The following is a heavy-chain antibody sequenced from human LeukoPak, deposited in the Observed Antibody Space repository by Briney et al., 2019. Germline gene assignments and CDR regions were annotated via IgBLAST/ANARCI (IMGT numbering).Heavy chain of an antibody. V-gene: IGHV4-4*07. CDR1: GGSISTYY. Sequence: SETLSLTCTVSGGSISTYYWRWIRQPAGNRLEWIGRIHTSGTTHSSPSLQSRVTMSVDTSKNQFSLNLNSVTAADTAVYYCARDPGDTYHDWYFDLWGHGTVVSVSS. CDR2: IHTSGTT. J-gene: IGHJ2*01. CDR3: ARDPGDTYHDWYFDL. D-gene: IGHD4-17*01.